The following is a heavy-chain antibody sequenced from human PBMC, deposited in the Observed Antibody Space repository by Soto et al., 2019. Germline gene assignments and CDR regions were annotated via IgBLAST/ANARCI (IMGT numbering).Heavy chain of an antibody. D-gene: IGHD6-13*01. V-gene: IGHV3-74*01. CDR3: TRDPGAYSSTWSFYFDS. Sequence: EVQLVESGGGLVQPGGSLRLSCAASGFTFSRFWMHWVRQAPGKGLVWVSRINTDGSSTTYADSVKGRFTISRDNAKNTLYLQMDSLRAEDTGVYYCTRDPGAYSSTWSFYFDSWCQGTLVTVSS. CDR1: GFTFSRFW. CDR2: INTDGSST. J-gene: IGHJ4*02.